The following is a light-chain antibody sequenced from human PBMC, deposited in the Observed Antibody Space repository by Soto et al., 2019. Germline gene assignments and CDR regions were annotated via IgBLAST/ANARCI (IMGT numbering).Light chain of an antibody. J-gene: IGKJ1*01. CDR3: QHYNSYSGA. Sequence: DIQMTQSPSTLSGSVGDRVTITCRASQTISSWLAWYQQKPGKAPKLLIYKASTLKSGVPSRFSGSGSGTEFTLTISSLQPDDFTTYYCQHYNSYSGAFGQGTRWISN. CDR2: KAS. V-gene: IGKV1-5*03. CDR1: QTISSW.